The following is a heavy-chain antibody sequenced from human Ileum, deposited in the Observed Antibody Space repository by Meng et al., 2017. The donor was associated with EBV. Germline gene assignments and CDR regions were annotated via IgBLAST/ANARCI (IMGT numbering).Heavy chain of an antibody. D-gene: IGHD4-17*01. Sequence: QVQLVESGGEVKQPGASEKVSCKASGYTFINNGFSWVRQAPGQGLEWMGWISTFNGNTNYAQKFQGRRTVTTDTSTNTVYMELRNLRSDDTAVYYCASNGDEVDYWGQGTLVTVSS. CDR1: GYTFINNG. CDR3: ASNGDEVDY. CDR2: ISTFNGNT. V-gene: IGHV1-18*01. J-gene: IGHJ4*02.